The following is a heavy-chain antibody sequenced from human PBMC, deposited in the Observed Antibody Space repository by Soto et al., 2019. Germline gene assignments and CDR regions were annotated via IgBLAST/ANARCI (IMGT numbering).Heavy chain of an antibody. D-gene: IGHD2-2*01. V-gene: IGHV3-23*01. J-gene: IGHJ4*02. CDR3: AKDWSRVVPAAMGFDY. Sequence: GALRLSCAASGFTFSSYAMSWVRQAPGKGLEWVSAISGSGGSTYYADSVKGRFTISRDNSKNTLYLQMNSLRAEDTAVFYCAKDWSRVVPAAMGFDYWGQGTLVTVSS. CDR2: ISGSGGST. CDR1: GFTFSSYA.